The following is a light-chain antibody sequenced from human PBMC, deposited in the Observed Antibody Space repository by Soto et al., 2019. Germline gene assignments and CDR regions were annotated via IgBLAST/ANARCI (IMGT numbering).Light chain of an antibody. CDR3: MQGTHWPPIT. CDR1: QSLVYSDGNTY. J-gene: IGKJ5*01. Sequence: DVVMTQSPLSLPVTLGQPASISCRSSQSLVYSDGNTYLSWFQQRPGQSPRRLIYKVSNRDSGVPDRFRGSGSGTDFTLKISRVEAEDVGVYYCMQGTHWPPITFGQGTRLEIK. CDR2: KVS. V-gene: IGKV2-30*01.